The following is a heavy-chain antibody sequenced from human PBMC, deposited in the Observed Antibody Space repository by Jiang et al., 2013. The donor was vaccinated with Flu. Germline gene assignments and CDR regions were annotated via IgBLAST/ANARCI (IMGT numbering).Heavy chain of an antibody. CDR1: GGTFSSYA. CDR2: IIPIFGTA. J-gene: IGHJ4*02. D-gene: IGHD5-18*01. CDR3: ARGVDTAIGYYFDY. Sequence: SGGTFSSYAISWVRQAPGQGLEWMGGIIPIFGTANYAQKFQGRVTITADESTSTAYMELSSLRSEDTAVYYCARGVDTAIGYYFDYWGQGTLVTVSS. V-gene: IGHV1-69*01.